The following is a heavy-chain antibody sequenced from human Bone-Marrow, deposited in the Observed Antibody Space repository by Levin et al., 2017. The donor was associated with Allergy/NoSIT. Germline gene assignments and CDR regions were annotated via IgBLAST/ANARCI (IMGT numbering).Heavy chain of an antibody. CDR1: GGSMRDINYY. J-gene: IGHJ5*02. CDR3: ARHFGDEKQWLVRYRWFDP. Sequence: KPSETLSLTCTVSGGSMRDINYYWAWLRQPPGKGLEWVASISSGGDTHYNVSLKSRGTIFLDTSKNQFSREVISVTAADTAEYFCARHFGDEKQWLVRYRWFDPWGQGTLVTVSS. CDR2: ISSGGDT. D-gene: IGHD6-19*01. V-gene: IGHV4-39*01.